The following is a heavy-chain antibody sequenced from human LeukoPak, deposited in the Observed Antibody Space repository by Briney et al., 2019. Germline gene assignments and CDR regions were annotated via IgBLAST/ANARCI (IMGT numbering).Heavy chain of an antibody. Sequence: SETLSLTCTVSGCSISSSSYYWVWIRQPPGKGLEWIGSIYYSGSYYYNPSLKSRITISVNTSKKQFSLKLSSVTAADTAVYYWARGGMVVDSIVWFDPWGQGTLVTVSS. CDR3: ARGGMVVDSIVWFDP. CDR2: IYYSGSY. CDR1: GCSISSSSYY. J-gene: IGHJ5*02. V-gene: IGHV4-39*07. D-gene: IGHD3-22*01.